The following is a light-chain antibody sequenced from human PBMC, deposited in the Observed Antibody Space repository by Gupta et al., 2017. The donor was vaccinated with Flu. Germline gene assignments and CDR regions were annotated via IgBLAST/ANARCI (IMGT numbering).Light chain of an antibody. V-gene: IGKV3-11*01. CDR2: DTS. J-gene: IGKJ4*01. CDR1: QSIISS. CDR3: HQRSDWPLT. Sequence: GERATLSCRASQSIISSLVWFQQKPGQAPRLLIYDTSTSATGIPARFSGSGSGTDFTLTISSLEPEDFAVYYCHQRSDWPLTFGGGTKVDI.